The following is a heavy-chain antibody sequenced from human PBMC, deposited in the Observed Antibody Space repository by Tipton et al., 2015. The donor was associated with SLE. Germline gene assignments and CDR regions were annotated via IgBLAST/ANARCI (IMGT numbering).Heavy chain of an antibody. D-gene: IGHD3-16*01. CDR3: ARVSGLGNYAHADS. Sequence: GSLRLSCAAAGFTFSSYWMTWVRLAPGKGLEWVANVKQDGSETNYMDSVKGRFTISRDNAKNSLYLQMNSLRVEDTAVYYCARVSGLGNYAHADSWGQGTLITVSS. V-gene: IGHV3-7*01. CDR2: VKQDGSET. CDR1: GFTFSSYW. J-gene: IGHJ4*02.